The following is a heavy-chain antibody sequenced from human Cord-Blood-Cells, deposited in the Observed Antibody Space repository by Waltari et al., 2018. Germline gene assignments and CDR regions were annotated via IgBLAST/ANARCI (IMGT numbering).Heavy chain of an antibody. CDR1: GDSVSSNSAA. J-gene: IGHJ3*02. V-gene: IGHV6-1*01. CDR2: TYYRSKWYN. CDR3: AREYKSEVRYAFDI. Sequence: QLQLQQSGPGRVKPSQPLWLTCPISGDSVSSNSAARNCIRPSPSRGLEWLGRTYYRSKWYNDYAVSVKSRITINPDTSKNQFSLQLNSVTPEDTAVYYCAREYKSEVRYAFDIWGQGTMVTVSS. D-gene: IGHD1-20*01.